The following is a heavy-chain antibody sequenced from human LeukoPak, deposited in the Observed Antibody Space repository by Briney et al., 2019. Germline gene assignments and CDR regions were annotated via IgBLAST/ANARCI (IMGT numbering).Heavy chain of an antibody. CDR3: ARHIGLTTRYFDY. V-gene: IGHV5-51*01. CDR2: IYPGDSDT. J-gene: IGHJ4*02. CDR1: GYIFTTYW. Sequence: GESLKISCKGSGYIFTTYWIGWVRQMPGKGLEWMGMIYPGDSDTRYSPSFQGHVTISADTSITTAYLQLSSLKAPDTAMYYCARHIGLTTRYFDYWGQGTLVTVSS. D-gene: IGHD4/OR15-4a*01.